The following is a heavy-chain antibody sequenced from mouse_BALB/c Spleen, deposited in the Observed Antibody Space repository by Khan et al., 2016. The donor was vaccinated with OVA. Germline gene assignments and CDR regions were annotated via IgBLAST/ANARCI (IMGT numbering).Heavy chain of an antibody. J-gene: IGHJ3*01. D-gene: IGHD2-13*01. CDR3: TRNGDVAWFTY. Sequence: EVQLQQSGPDLMKPGASLKISCKASGYSFTSYYIHWVVQSHGKSLEWIGYIDPFSGGTTYNQKFKGKATLPVDKSSSTAYIHLSTLTAEDSAVYYCTRNGDVAWFTYWGQGTLVTVSA. CDR2: IDPFSGGT. CDR1: GYSFTSYY. V-gene: IGHV1S135*01.